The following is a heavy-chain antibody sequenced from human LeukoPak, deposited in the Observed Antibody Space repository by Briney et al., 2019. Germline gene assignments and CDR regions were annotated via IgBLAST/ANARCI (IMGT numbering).Heavy chain of an antibody. D-gene: IGHD4-23*01. J-gene: IGHJ3*02. V-gene: IGHV4-59*08. Sequence: SETLSLTCTVSGGSISSYYWSWIRQPPGKGLEWIGYIYYSGSTNYNPSLKSRVTISVDTSKNQFSLKLSSVTAADTAVYYCARHLGLVVMDPRRPKTRVVAFDIWGQGTMVTVSS. CDR1: GGSISSYY. CDR3: ARHLGLVVMDPRRPKTRVVAFDI. CDR2: IYYSGST.